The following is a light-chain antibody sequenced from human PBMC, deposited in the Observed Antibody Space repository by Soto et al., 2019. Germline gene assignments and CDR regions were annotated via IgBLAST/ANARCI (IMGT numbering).Light chain of an antibody. CDR3: CSYAGSSTS. Sequence: QSVLTHPASVSGSPGQSITISCTGTSSDVGSYNLVSWYQQHPGKAPKPMIYEVSKRPSGVSNRCSGSKSGNTASLTISGLQAEDEADYYCCSYAGSSTSFGTGTKLTVL. CDR2: EVS. CDR1: SSDVGSYNL. J-gene: IGLJ1*01. V-gene: IGLV2-23*02.